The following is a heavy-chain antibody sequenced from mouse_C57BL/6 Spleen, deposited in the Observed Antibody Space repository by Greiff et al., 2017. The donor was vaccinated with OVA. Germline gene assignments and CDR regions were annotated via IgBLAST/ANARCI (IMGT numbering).Heavy chain of an antibody. Sequence: QVQLQQPGAELVKPGASVKLSCKASGYTFTSYWMHWVKQRPGQGLEWIGMIHPNSGSTNYNEKFKSKATLTVDKSSSTAYMQLSSLTSEDSAVYYCAREGSNGGYFDYWGQGTTLTVSS. CDR1: GYTFTSYW. CDR2: IHPNSGST. V-gene: IGHV1-64*01. J-gene: IGHJ2*01. CDR3: AREGSNGGYFDY.